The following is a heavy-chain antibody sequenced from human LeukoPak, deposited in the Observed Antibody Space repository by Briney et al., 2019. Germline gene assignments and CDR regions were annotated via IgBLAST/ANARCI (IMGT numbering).Heavy chain of an antibody. CDR2: ISGSGGST. V-gene: IGHV3-23*01. Sequence: GGSLRLSCAASGFTFSSYAMSWVRQAPGKGLEWVSAISGSGGSTYYADSVKGRFTISRDNSKNTLYLQMNRLRAEETAVYYCAKDNKGIAAAGSDAFDIWGQGTMVTVSS. J-gene: IGHJ3*02. CDR1: GFTFSSYA. CDR3: AKDNKGIAAAGSDAFDI. D-gene: IGHD6-13*01.